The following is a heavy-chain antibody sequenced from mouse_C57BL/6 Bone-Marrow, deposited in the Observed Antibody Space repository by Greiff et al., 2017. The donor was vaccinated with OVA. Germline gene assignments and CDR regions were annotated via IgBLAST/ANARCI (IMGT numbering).Heavy chain of an antibody. V-gene: IGHV1-26*01. CDR1: GYTFTDYY. CDR3: AENDEYFDY. J-gene: IGHJ2*01. D-gene: IGHD2-12*01. CDR2: INPNNGGT. Sequence: VQLQQSGPELVKPGASVKISCKASGYTFTDYYMNWVKQSPGQSLEWIGDINPNNGGTSYNQKFKGKATLTVDKSSSTAYMELRSLTSEDSAVYYCAENDEYFDYWGKGTTLTVSS.